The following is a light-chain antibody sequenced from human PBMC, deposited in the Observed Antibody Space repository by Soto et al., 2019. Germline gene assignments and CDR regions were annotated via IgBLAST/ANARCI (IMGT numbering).Light chain of an antibody. CDR3: QQRSSWPLT. V-gene: IGKV3-11*01. J-gene: IGKJ4*01. CDR1: QSLSNY. CDR2: DAS. Sequence: EIVLTQSPATLSLSPGERATLSCRASQSLSNYLAWYQQKPGQPPRLLIYDASNRATGIPARFSGSGSGTDFALTISSLEPEDFAVYYCQQRSSWPLTFGGGTKVDIK.